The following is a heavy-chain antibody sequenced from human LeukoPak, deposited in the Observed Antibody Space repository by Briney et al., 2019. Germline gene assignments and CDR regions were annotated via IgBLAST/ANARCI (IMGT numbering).Heavy chain of an antibody. J-gene: IGHJ4*02. CDR1: GGSISSGYW. Sequence: TLSLTCDVSGGSISSGYWWSWLRQPPGKGLEWIGEIHHSGSTNYNPSLKSRVTISVDTSKNQFSLKLSSVTAADTAVYYCARHPLSWGSGSYWGQGTLVTVSS. CDR2: IHHSGST. CDR3: ARHPLSWGSGSY. V-gene: IGHV4-4*02. D-gene: IGHD6-13*01.